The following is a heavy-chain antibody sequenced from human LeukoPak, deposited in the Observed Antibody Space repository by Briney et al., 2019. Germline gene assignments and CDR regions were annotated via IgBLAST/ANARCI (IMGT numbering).Heavy chain of an antibody. V-gene: IGHV4-39*01. D-gene: IGHD3-9*01. J-gene: IGHJ5*02. CDR1: GGSVTTTPYY. Sequence: PSETLSLICTVSGGSVTTTPYYWAWIRQSPGKGREWIGNIYSSGTTYYNPSLKSRVTISVDTSKNQFSLKVNSVTATDTAIYFCARLPTGYPNWFDPWGQGTLVTVSS. CDR3: ARLPTGYPNWFDP. CDR2: IYSSGTT.